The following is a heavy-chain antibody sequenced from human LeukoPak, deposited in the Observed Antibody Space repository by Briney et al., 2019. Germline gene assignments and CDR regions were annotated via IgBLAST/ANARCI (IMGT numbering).Heavy chain of an antibody. Sequence: PGGSLRLSCAASGFTVSSNYMSWVRQAPGKGLEWVSVICSGGSTYYADSVKGRFAISRDNSKNTLYLQMNSLRAEDTAVYYCAREWGEDTAMVQTRHVNYGMDVWGQGTTVTVSS. CDR2: ICSGGST. J-gene: IGHJ6*02. D-gene: IGHD5-18*01. CDR3: AREWGEDTAMVQTRHVNYGMDV. V-gene: IGHV3-66*01. CDR1: GFTVSSNY.